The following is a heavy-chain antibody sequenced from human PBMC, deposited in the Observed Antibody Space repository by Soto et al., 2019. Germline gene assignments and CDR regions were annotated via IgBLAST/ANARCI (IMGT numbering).Heavy chain of an antibody. J-gene: IGHJ6*02. CDR3: ASSQIVLVPAAIRYYYYYYGMDV. V-gene: IGHV3-48*02. D-gene: IGHD2-2*02. Sequence: GGSLRLSCAASGFTFSSYSMNWVRQAPGKGLEWVSYISSSSSTIYYADSVKGRFTISRDNAKNSLYLQMNSLRDEDTAVYYCASSQIVLVPAAIRYYYYYYGMDVWGQGTTVTVSS. CDR2: ISSSSSTI. CDR1: GFTFSSYS.